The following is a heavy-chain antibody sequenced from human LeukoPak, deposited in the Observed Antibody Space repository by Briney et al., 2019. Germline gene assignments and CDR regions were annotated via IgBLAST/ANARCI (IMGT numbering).Heavy chain of an antibody. Sequence: GGSLRLSCAASGFTFSSYSMNWVRQAPGKGLEWVSFISSSSSYIYYADSVKGRFTISRDNAKNSLYLQMNSLRAEDTAVYYCARARGVPSWFDPWGQGTLVTASS. V-gene: IGHV3-21*01. J-gene: IGHJ5*02. D-gene: IGHD3-10*01. CDR2: ISSSSSYI. CDR3: ARARGVPSWFDP. CDR1: GFTFSSYS.